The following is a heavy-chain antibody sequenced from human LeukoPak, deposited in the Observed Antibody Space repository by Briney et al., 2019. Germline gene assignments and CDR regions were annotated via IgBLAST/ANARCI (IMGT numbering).Heavy chain of an antibody. J-gene: IGHJ4*02. Sequence: PGGSLRLSCAASGFTFSDYYMSWIRQPPGKGLEWIGSIYYSGSTYYNPSLKSRVAISVDTSKNQFSLELSSVTAADTAVYYCARHEMAAAGTWDYWGQGTLVTVSS. CDR1: GFTFSDYY. D-gene: IGHD6-13*01. CDR2: IYYSGST. CDR3: ARHEMAAAGTWDY. V-gene: IGHV4-39*01.